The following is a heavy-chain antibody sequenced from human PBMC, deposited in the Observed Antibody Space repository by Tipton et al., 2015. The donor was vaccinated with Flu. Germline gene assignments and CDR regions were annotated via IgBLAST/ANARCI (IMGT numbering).Heavy chain of an antibody. CDR3: ARMRARDCTLGACYLWWFDL. J-gene: IGHJ2*01. CDR2: IFNSGNT. Sequence: TLSLTCTVSGGSVSSPGSYWTWIRQPPGKGLQFIGQIFNSGNTDYNPSLKSRVTISADTSRNQFSLKLTSLTAADTAVYYCARMRARDCTLGACYLWWFDLWGRGTLVTVSS. CDR1: GGSVSSPGSY. D-gene: IGHD2-8*01. V-gene: IGHV4-61*08.